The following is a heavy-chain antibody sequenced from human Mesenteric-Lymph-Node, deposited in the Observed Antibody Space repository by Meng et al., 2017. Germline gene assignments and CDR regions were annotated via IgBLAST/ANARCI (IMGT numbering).Heavy chain of an antibody. J-gene: IGHJ4*02. V-gene: IGHV5-51*01. CDR1: GYSFTTNW. Sequence: KVSCKASGYSFTTNWIGWVRQMPGKGLELMGIINPADSEIRYGPSFQGQVTISVDKSISTAYLQWSSLKASDTAMYYCARQGDGNTSWRTVVYWGQGTLVTVSS. D-gene: IGHD2-2*01. CDR3: ARQGDGNTSWRTVVY. CDR2: INPADSEI.